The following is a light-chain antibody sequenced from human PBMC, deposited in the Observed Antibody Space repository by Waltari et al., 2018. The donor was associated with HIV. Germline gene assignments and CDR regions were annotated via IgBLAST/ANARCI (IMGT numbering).Light chain of an antibody. CDR3: SSYTTRNTRV. V-gene: IGLV2-14*01. CDR2: DVS. Sequence: QSALTQPASVSGSPGQSITISCTGLSSYVGVYHYVSWYPKHPGKAPNLVIYDVSNRPPGVSNRFSGSKSGNTASLTISGLQAEDEADYYCSSYTTRNTRVFGGGTTLTVL. J-gene: IGLJ3*02. CDR1: SSYVGVYHY.